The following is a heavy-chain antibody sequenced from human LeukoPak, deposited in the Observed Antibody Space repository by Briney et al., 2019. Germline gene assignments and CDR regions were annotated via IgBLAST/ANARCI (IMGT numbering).Heavy chain of an antibody. J-gene: IGHJ4*02. Sequence: PGGSLRLSCAASGFTFSSYAMSWVRQAPGKGQEWVSAISGSGGSTYYADSVKGRFTISRDNSKNTLYLQMNSLRAEDTAVYYCAKDRFSGRAPSDYWGQGTLVTVSS. CDR2: ISGSGGST. CDR1: GFTFSSYA. V-gene: IGHV3-23*01. CDR3: AKDRFSGRAPSDY. D-gene: IGHD1-26*01.